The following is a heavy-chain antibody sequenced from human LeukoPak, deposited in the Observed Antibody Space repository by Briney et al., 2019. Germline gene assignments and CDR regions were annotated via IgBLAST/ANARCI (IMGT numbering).Heavy chain of an antibody. D-gene: IGHD2-15*01. V-gene: IGHV3-15*01. CDR1: GFTFSDAW. J-gene: IGHJ4*02. Sequence: GGSLRLSCVGSGFTFSDAWMSWVRQAPGKGLEWVGRIKSKSDGGTIDYAAPVKGRFTISRDDSRNTLYLQMNSLKTEDTAVYYCTMRRQDGWWGQGTLVTVS. CDR3: TMRRQDGW. CDR2: IKSKSDGGTI.